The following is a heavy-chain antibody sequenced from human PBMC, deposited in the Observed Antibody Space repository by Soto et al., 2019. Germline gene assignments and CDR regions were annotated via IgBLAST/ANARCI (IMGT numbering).Heavy chain of an antibody. J-gene: IGHJ4*02. CDR3: AREGAVVTSRPFDY. D-gene: IGHD2-15*01. CDR2: IIPILGIA. CDR1: GGTFSSYT. Sequence: QVQLVQSGAEVKKPGSSVKVSCKASGGTFSSYTISWVRQAPGQGLAWMGRIIPILGIANYVQKFQGRVTITADKYTSTAYMELSSLRSEDTAVYYCAREGAVVTSRPFDYWGQGTLVTVSS. V-gene: IGHV1-69*08.